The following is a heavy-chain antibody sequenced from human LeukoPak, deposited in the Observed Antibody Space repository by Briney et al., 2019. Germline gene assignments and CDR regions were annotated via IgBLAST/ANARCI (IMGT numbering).Heavy chain of an antibody. Sequence: GASVKVSCKASGYTFTSYYMHWVRQAPGQGLEWMGIINPSSGSTSYAQKFQGRATMTRDTSTSTVYMELSSLRSEDTAVYYCARDYYYDSSGYYVEDYWGQGTLVTVSS. CDR3: ARDYYYDSSGYYVEDY. J-gene: IGHJ4*02. CDR2: INPSSGST. CDR1: GYTFTSYY. D-gene: IGHD3-22*01. V-gene: IGHV1-46*01.